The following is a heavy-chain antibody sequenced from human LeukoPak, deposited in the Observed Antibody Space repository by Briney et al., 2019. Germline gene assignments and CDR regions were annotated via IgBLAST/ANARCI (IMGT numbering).Heavy chain of an antibody. CDR1: GFTFSSYA. D-gene: IGHD3-3*01. Sequence: GSLRLSCAASGFTFSSYAMHWVRQAPGKGLEWIGYIYYSGSTNYNPSLKSRVTISVDTSKNQFSLKLSSVTAADTAVYYCARHENVLRFLEWFPDYFDYWGQGTLVTVSS. J-gene: IGHJ4*02. CDR2: IYYSGST. V-gene: IGHV4-59*08. CDR3: ARHENVLRFLEWFPDYFDY.